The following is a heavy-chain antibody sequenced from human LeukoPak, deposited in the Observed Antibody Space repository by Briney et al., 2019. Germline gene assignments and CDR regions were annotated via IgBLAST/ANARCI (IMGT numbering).Heavy chain of an antibody. V-gene: IGHV3-43*02. J-gene: IGHJ4*02. Sequence: GGSLRLSCAASGFTFDDYAMHWVRQAPGKGLEWVSLISGDGGSTYYADSVKGRFTISRDNSKNSLYLQMNSLRTEDTALYYCAKGWGEGQLRYFDWFLDYWGQGTLVTVSS. CDR1: GFTFDDYA. D-gene: IGHD3-9*01. CDR3: AKGWGEGQLRYFDWFLDY. CDR2: ISGDGGST.